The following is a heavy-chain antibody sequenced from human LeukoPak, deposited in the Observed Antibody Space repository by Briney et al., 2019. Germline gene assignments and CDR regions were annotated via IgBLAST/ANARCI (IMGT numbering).Heavy chain of an antibody. CDR1: GGSISSSSYF. D-gene: IGHD1-1*01. Sequence: SETLSLTCTVSGGSISSSSYFWGWIRQPPGKGLEWIGSIYYSGSTYYNPSLKSRVTISVDTSKNQFSLKVNSVTAADTAVYYCARRPAPYQVLHNGRGGRAFDIWGQGTMVTVSS. J-gene: IGHJ3*02. CDR3: ARRPAPYQVLHNGRGGRAFDI. V-gene: IGHV4-39*01. CDR2: IYYSGST.